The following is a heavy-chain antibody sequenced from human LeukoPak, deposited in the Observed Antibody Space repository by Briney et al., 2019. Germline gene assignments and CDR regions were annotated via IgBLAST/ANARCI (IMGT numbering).Heavy chain of an antibody. CDR2: IYYSGST. CDR3: ATSYIAAAVPEAFDI. CDR1: GGSISSYY. J-gene: IGHJ3*02. Sequence: KPSETLSLTCTVSGGSISSYYWSWIRQPPGKGLEWIGYIYYSGSTNYNPSLKSRVTISVDTSKNQFSLKLSSVTAADTAVYYCATSYIAAAVPEAFDIWGQGTMVTVSS. D-gene: IGHD6-13*01. V-gene: IGHV4-59*08.